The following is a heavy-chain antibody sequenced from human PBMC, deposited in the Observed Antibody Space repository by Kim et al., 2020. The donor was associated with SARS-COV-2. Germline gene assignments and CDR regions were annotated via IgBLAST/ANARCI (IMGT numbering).Heavy chain of an antibody. CDR2: IYYSGST. CDR3: ARAIRGSSTLRYYYYYGMDV. Sequence: SETLSLTCTVSGCSISSYYWSWIRQPPGKGLEWIGYIYYSGSTNYNPSLKSRVTISVDTSKNQFSLKLSSVTAADTAVYYCARAIRGSSTLRYYYYYGMDVWGQGTTVTVSS. V-gene: IGHV4-59*13. CDR1: GCSISSYY. J-gene: IGHJ6*02. D-gene: IGHD6-6*01.